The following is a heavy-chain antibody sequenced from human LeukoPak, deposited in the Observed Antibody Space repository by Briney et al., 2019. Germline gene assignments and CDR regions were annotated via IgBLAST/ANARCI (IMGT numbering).Heavy chain of an antibody. CDR2: INHSGST. D-gene: IGHD6-19*01. CDR3: ARAQPYSSGWYDAFDI. CDR1: GGSFSGYY. V-gene: IGHV4-34*01. J-gene: IGHJ3*02. Sequence: SETLSPTCAVYGGSFSGYYWSWIRQPPRKGLEWVWEINHSGSTNYNPSLKSRVTISVDTSKNQFSLKLSSVTAADTAVYYCARAQPYSSGWYDAFDIWGQGTMVTVSS.